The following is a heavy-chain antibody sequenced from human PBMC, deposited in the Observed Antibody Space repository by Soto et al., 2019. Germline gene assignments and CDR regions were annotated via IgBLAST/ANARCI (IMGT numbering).Heavy chain of an antibody. Sequence: SETLSLTCAVYGGSFSGYYWSWIRQPPGKGLEWIGEINHSGSTNYNPSLKSRVTISVDTSKNQFSLKLSSVTAADTAVYYCARAPYYDSSGYSDRWGQGTLVTVSS. CDR3: ARAPYYDSSGYSDR. CDR2: INHSGST. V-gene: IGHV4-34*01. CDR1: GGSFSGYY. D-gene: IGHD3-22*01. J-gene: IGHJ4*02.